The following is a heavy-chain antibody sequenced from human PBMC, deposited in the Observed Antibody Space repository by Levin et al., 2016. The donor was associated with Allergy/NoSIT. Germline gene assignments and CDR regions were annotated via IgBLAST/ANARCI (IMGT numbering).Heavy chain of an antibody. J-gene: IGHJ4*02. Sequence: WIRQPPGKGLEWVSAISGSGGSTYYADSVKGRFTISRDNSKNTLYLQMNSLRAEDTAVYYCAKDRDIVHYWGQGTLVTVSS. V-gene: IGHV3-23*01. D-gene: IGHD2-15*01. CDR2: ISGSGGST. CDR3: AKDRDIVHY.